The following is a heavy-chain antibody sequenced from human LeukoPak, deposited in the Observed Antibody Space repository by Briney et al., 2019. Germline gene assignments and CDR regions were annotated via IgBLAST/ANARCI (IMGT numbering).Heavy chain of an antibody. Sequence: GGSLRLSCVASGLNFDDSAMHWVRHAPGKGLEWVSLISADGGSTFSADSVKGRFSISRDNSKNSLYLQMNSLRSEDTAMYYCAKESGKFDYWGQGTLVAVSS. CDR1: GLNFDDSA. J-gene: IGHJ4*02. CDR2: ISADGGST. CDR3: AKESGKFDY. V-gene: IGHV3-43*02.